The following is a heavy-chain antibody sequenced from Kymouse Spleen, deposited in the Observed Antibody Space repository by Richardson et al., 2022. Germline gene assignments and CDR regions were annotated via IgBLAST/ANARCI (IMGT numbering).Heavy chain of an antibody. D-gene: IGHD3-10*01. J-gene: IGHJ4*02. V-gene: IGHV4-34*01. CDR1: GGSFSGYY. CDR2: INHSGST. Sequence: QVQLQQWGAGLLKPSETLSLTCAVYGGSFSGYYWSWIRQPPGKGLEWIGEINHSGSTNYNPSLKSRVTISVDTSKNQFSLKLSSVTAADTAVYYCARGGGIEVRGVNFDYWGQGTLVTVSS. CDR3: ARGGGIEVRGVNFDY.